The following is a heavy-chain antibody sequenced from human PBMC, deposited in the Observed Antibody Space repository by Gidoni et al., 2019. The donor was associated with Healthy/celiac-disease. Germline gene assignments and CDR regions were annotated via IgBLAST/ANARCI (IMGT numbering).Heavy chain of an antibody. CDR2: IYYSGST. Sequence: QVQLQESGPGLVKPSETLSLTCTVSGGSISSYYWSWIRQPPGKGLEWIGYIYYSGSTNYNPSLKSRVTISVDTSKNQFSLKLSSVTAADTAVYYCAKTMVRGSDYYYGMDVWGQGTTVTVSS. J-gene: IGHJ6*02. D-gene: IGHD3-10*01. CDR1: GGSISSYY. V-gene: IGHV4-59*08. CDR3: AKTMVRGSDYYYGMDV.